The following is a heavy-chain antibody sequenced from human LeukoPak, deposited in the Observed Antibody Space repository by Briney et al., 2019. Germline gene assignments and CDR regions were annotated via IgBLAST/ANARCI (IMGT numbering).Heavy chain of an antibody. D-gene: IGHD3-22*01. CDR3: ARIMYYYDSSGCYNYYYYYGMDV. J-gene: IGHJ6*02. Sequence: SETLSLTCTVSGGSISSYYWSWIRQPPGKGLEWIGYIYYSGSTNYNPSLKSRVTISVDTSKNQFSLKLSSVTAADTAVYYCARIMYYYDSSGCYNYYYYYGMDVWGQGTTVTVSS. CDR1: GGSISSYY. V-gene: IGHV4-59*08. CDR2: IYYSGST.